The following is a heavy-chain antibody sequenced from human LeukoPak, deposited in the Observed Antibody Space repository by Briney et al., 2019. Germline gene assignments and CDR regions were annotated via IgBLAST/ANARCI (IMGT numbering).Heavy chain of an antibody. CDR1: GYTFTGYY. J-gene: IGHJ3*02. CDR3: ARTPDNSGYFGFGDDGLDI. V-gene: IGHV1-2*04. Sequence: GASVKVSCKASGYTFTGYYLHWVRQAPGQGLEWMGWINPDTGGTNYAQKFQGWVTMTRDTSISTAYMELSRLEFDDTAVYYCARTPDNSGYFGFGDDGLDIWGQGTMVTVSS. D-gene: IGHD3-22*01. CDR2: INPDTGGT.